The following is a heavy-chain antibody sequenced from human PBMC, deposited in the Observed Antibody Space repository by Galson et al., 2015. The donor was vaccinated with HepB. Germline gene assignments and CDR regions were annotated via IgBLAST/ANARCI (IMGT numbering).Heavy chain of an antibody. V-gene: IGHV5-10-1*01. CDR2: IDPSDSYT. D-gene: IGHD6-19*01. Sequence: QSGAEVKKPGESLRISCKGSGYSFTSYWISWVRQMPGKGLEWMGRIDPSDSYTNYSPSFQGHVTISADKPISAAYLQWSSLKASDTAMYYCALSSVAVAGTYLFDYWGQGTLVTVSS. J-gene: IGHJ4*02. CDR1: GYSFTSYW. CDR3: ALSSVAVAGTYLFDY.